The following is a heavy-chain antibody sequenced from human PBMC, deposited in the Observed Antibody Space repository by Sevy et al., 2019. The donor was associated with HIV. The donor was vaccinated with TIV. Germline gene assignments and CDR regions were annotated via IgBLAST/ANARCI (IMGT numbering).Heavy chain of an antibody. Sequence: GGSLRLSCAASGFTFSSYAMNWVRQAPGKGLEWVSAISGRGGSTYYADSVEGRFTISRDNSKNTLYLQRNSLRVEDTAVYYCAKAPPGHCSSGSCPRAYYYYGMDVWGQGTTVTVSS. CDR3: AKAPPGHCSSGSCPRAYYYYGMDV. CDR2: ISGRGGST. V-gene: IGHV3-23*01. CDR1: GFTFSSYA. J-gene: IGHJ6*02. D-gene: IGHD2-15*01.